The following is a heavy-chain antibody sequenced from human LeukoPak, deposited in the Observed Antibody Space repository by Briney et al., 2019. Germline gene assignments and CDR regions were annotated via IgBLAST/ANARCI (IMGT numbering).Heavy chain of an antibody. Sequence: PSETLSLTCTVSGGSISSYYWSWIRQPPGKGLEWIGYIYYSGSTNYNPSLKSRVTMSVDTSKNQFSLKLSSVTAADTAVYYCARGKGRWFGRYFDYWGQGTLVTVSS. CDR1: GGSISSYY. J-gene: IGHJ4*02. D-gene: IGHD3-10*01. CDR3: ARGKGRWFGRYFDY. CDR2: IYYSGST. V-gene: IGHV4-59*12.